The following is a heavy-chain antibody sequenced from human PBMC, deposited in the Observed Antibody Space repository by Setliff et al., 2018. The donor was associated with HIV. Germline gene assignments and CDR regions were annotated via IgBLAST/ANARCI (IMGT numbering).Heavy chain of an antibody. CDR1: GYSISSGYY. CDR3: VRDLMWAFDI. CDR2: IKQDGSEE. J-gene: IGHJ3*02. D-gene: IGHD2-21*01. Sequence: ETLSLTCTVSGYSISSGYYWSWIRQPPGKGLEWVAKIKQDGSEEYYVDSVKGRFTISRDNAKNSVYLQMSSLRVEDTAVYYCVRDLMWAFDIWGQGTMVTVSS. V-gene: IGHV3-7*01.